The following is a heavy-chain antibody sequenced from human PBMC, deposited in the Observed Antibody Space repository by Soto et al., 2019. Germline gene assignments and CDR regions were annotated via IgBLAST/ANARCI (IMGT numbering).Heavy chain of an antibody. CDR2: IYYSGST. CDR1: GGSISSGDYY. V-gene: IGHV4-30-4*01. D-gene: IGHD6-13*01. J-gene: IGHJ6*02. Sequence: QVQLQESGPGLVKPSQTLSLTCTVSGGSISSGDYYWSWIRQPPGKGLEWIGYIYYSGSTYYNPSLKSRVTISVDTSKNQFSLKLSSVTAADTAVYYCAREVAAASTQGDYYYGMDVWGQGTTVTVSS. CDR3: AREVAAASTQGDYYYGMDV.